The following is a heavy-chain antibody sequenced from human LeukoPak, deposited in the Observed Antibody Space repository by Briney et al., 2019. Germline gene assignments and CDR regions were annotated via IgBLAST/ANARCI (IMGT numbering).Heavy chain of an antibody. V-gene: IGHV3-48*02. CDR3: ARGPRSSSSEYYYYYMDV. CDR2: ISSSSSTI. CDR1: GFTFSSYS. Sequence: PGGSLRLSCAASGFTFSSYSMNWVRQAPGKGLGWVSYISSSSSTIYYADSVKGRFTISRDNAKNSLYLQMNSLRDEDTAVYYCARGPRSSSSEYYYYYMDVWGKGTTVTVSS. D-gene: IGHD6-6*01. J-gene: IGHJ6*03.